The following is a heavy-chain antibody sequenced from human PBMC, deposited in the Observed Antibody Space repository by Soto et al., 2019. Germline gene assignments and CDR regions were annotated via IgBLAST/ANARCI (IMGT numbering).Heavy chain of an antibody. J-gene: IGHJ4*02. D-gene: IGHD4-4*01. CDR2: IFHSGFT. CDR3: ARVGLHQRYYFDF. Sequence: SETLSLTCAVYGGSISSGPYAWNWIRQPPGKGLEWIGYIFHSGFTSYNPSLKSRVSLSVDRSKNHFSLELNSVTAADTAVYYCARVGLHQRYYFDFWGQGALVTVSS. CDR1: GGSISSGPYA. V-gene: IGHV4-30-2*01.